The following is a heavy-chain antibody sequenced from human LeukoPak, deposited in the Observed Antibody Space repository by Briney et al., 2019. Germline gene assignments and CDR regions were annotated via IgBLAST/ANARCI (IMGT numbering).Heavy chain of an antibody. V-gene: IGHV3-74*01. CDR1: GFTFSSYW. CDR2: INSDGSST. D-gene: IGHD2-2*01. J-gene: IGHJ5*02. Sequence: PGGSLRLSCAASGFTFSSYWMHWVRQAPGKGLVWVSRINSDGSSTSYADSVKGRFTISRDNAKNTLYLQMNSLGAEDTAVYYCARIPLRVPAAIRGAGWFDPWGQGTLVTVSS. CDR3: ARIPLRVPAAIRGAGWFDP.